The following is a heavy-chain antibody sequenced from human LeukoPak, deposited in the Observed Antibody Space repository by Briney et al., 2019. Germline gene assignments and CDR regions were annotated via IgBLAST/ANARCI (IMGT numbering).Heavy chain of an antibody. V-gene: IGHV3-7*01. CDR2: IKNDGSEE. Sequence: PGGSLRLSRAASGFTFSSYWMRWVRQAPGKGLEGVANIKNDGSEEYYVDSVKGRFTISRDNAKNSLFLQMNSLTVEDTAVYYCARAIRGSAVDTGDRWGQGTLVTVSS. CDR3: ARAIRGSAVDTGDR. J-gene: IGHJ4*02. CDR1: GFTFSSYW. D-gene: IGHD3-10*01.